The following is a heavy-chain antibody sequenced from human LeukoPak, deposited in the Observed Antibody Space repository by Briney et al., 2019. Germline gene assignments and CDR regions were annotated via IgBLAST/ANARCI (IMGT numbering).Heavy chain of an antibody. CDR2: IYYSGST. D-gene: IGHD1-26*01. CDR3: ASLRERSYYARGFDY. J-gene: IGHJ4*02. CDR1: GGSISSYY. Sequence: SETLSLTCTVSGGSISSYYWSWIRQPPGKGLEWIGYIYYSGSTYYNPSLKSRVTISVDTSKNQFSLKLSSVTAANTAVYYCASLRERSYYARGFDYWGQGTLVTVSS. V-gene: IGHV4-59*04.